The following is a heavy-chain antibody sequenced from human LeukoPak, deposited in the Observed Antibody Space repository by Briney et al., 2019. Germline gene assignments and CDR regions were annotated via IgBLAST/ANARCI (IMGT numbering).Heavy chain of an antibody. Sequence: PGGSLRLSCVVSGFTFSTYWMHWVRQAPGEGLVWVSRINPDGSSTTYADSVKGRFTISRDNAENTLHLQMNSLRAEDTAVYYCARDKRGGAVPASDYWGQGTLVTVSS. D-gene: IGHD2-2*01. CDR1: GFTFSTYW. V-gene: IGHV3-74*01. CDR3: ARDKRGGAVPASDY. J-gene: IGHJ4*02. CDR2: INPDGSST.